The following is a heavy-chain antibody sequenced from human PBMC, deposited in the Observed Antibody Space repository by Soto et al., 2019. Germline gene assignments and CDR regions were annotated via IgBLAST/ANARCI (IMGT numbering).Heavy chain of an antibody. Sequence: LRLSCAASGFTFSSYVMHWVRQAPGKGLEWVAVISYDGSNKYYADSVKGRFTISRDNSKNTLYLQMNSLRAEDTAVYYCAKTAQGGNYYYYYGMDVWGQGTTVTVSS. CDR2: ISYDGSNK. J-gene: IGHJ6*02. CDR1: GFTFSSYV. V-gene: IGHV3-30*18. CDR3: AKTAQGGNYYYYYGMDV. D-gene: IGHD3-16*01.